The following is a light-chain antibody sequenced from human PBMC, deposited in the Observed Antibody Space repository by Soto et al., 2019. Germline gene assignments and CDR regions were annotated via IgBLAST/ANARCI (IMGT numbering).Light chain of an antibody. CDR1: QTIDSW. V-gene: IGKV1-5*03. J-gene: IGKJ1*01. CDR2: KAS. CDR3: QQDNSYWT. Sequence: DIQMTQSPSTLSASVGDRVTITCRASQTIDSWLAWYQQKPGKAPKLLIYKASSLESGVPSRFSGSGSGTAFTLTSSSLQPDDFANYYCQQDNSYWTFGQGTKVEVK.